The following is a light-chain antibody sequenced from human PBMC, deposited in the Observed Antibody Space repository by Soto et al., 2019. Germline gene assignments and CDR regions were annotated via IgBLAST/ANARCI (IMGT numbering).Light chain of an antibody. V-gene: IGKV1-39*01. CDR3: KT. Sequence: DIQMPQSPSSLSASVGDRVTITCRASQSISSYLNWYHQKPGKAPKLLIHAASSLQSGVPSTSSGSGSGTEFTLTISSMQPEDCATDCKKTLGPGTKVDIK. CDR2: AAS. J-gene: IGKJ1*01. CDR1: QSISSY.